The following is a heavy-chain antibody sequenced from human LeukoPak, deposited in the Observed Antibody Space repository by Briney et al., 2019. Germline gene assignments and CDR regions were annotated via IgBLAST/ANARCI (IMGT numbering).Heavy chain of an antibody. J-gene: IGHJ6*02. D-gene: IGHD3-16*01. Sequence: SETLSLTCTVSGGSISGYYWTWTRQPPGKVLEWIGQIHYSGKADYNPSFRSRITISVDTSKNKMFLKLSYVTAADTAVYYCARFGIFYDMDVWGRGTTVTVSS. CDR3: ARFGIFYDMDV. V-gene: IGHV4-59*01. CDR1: GGSISGYY. CDR2: IHYSGKA.